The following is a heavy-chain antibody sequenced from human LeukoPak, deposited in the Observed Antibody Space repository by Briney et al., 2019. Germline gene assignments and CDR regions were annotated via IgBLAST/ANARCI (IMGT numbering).Heavy chain of an antibody. CDR2: ISSSSSYI. Sequence: GGSLRLSCAASGFTFSSYSMNWVRQAPGKGLEWVSSISSSSSYIYYADSVKRRFTISRDNAKNSLYLQMNSLRAEDAAVYYCASDSFGDYWGQGTLVTVSS. D-gene: IGHD3-10*01. CDR1: GFTFSSYS. J-gene: IGHJ4*02. V-gene: IGHV3-21*01. CDR3: ASDSFGDY.